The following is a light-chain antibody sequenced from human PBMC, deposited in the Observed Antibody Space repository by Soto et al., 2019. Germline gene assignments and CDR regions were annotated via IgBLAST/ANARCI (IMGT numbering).Light chain of an antibody. Sequence: DIQMTQSPSSLSASVGDRVTITCRASRSSSNYLNWYQQKSGKVPRLLIYAASSLQPGVPSRFSGTGTGTAFTLTITSLQPEDSATYYCQQSYSVPRFGQGTRVDLK. CDR2: AAS. CDR1: RSSSNY. CDR3: QQSYSVPR. J-gene: IGKJ1*01. V-gene: IGKV1-39*01.